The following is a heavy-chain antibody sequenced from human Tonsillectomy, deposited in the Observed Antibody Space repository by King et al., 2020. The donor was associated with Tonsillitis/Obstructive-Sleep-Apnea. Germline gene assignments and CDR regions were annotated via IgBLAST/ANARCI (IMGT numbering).Heavy chain of an antibody. J-gene: IGHJ3*02. Sequence: VQLVESGGGLVKPGGSLRLSCAASGFTFSNAWMNWVRQAPGKGLEWVGRIKSKTDGGTTDYAAPVTGRFTISRDDSKNTLYLQMNSLKTEDTAVYYCTTYNSGSYETDAFDIWGQGTMVPVSS. CDR3: TTYNSGSYETDAFDI. CDR1: GFTFSNAW. V-gene: IGHV3-15*07. CDR2: IKSKTDGGTT. D-gene: IGHD1-26*01.